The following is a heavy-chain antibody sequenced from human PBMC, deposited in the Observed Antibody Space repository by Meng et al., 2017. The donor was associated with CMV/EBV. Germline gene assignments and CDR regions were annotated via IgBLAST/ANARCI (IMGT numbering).Heavy chain of an antibody. V-gene: IGHV1-69*05. CDR3: ARRGSSPPPAPNRGGYDYYFRIDV. D-gene: IGHD6-6*01. CDR1: GGTFSSYA. Sequence: SVKVSCKASGGTFSSYAISWVRQAPGQGLEWMGGIIPIFGTANYAQKFQGRVTITTDESTSPAYMELSSLRSEDTAVYYCARRGSSPPPAPNRGGYDYYFRIDVLGQGTTVTVSS. CDR2: IIPIFGTA. J-gene: IGHJ6*02.